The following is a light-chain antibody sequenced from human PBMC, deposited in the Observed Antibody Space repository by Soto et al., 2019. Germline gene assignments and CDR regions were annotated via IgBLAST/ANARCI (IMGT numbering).Light chain of an antibody. V-gene: IGLV2-14*01. CDR3: QSYDSSLSYV. Sequence: SALAQPSSVSGSPGQSITISCTGTSTDVGGYNYVSWYQHHPGKGPKLIIYEVNNRPSGVSDRFSGSKSGNTASLTVSALQAEDEADYYCQSYDSSLSYVFGTGTKVTVL. J-gene: IGLJ1*01. CDR1: STDVGGYNY. CDR2: EVN.